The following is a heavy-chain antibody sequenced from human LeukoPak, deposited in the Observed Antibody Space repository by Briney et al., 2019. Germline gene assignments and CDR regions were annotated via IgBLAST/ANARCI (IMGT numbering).Heavy chain of an antibody. Sequence: SETLSLTCTVSGGSISSYYWSWIRQPPGKGLEWNGYIYYSGSTNYNPSLKSRVTISVDTSKNQFSLKLSSVTAADTAVYYCARDSGYENWGQGTLVTVSS. D-gene: IGHD5-12*01. J-gene: IGHJ4*02. CDR3: ARDSGYEN. CDR2: IYYSGST. CDR1: GGSISSYY. V-gene: IGHV4-59*01.